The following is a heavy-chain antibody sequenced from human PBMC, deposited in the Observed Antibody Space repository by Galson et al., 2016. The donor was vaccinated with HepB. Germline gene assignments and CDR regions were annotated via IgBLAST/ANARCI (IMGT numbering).Heavy chain of an antibody. CDR2: ISYDGSNK. CDR1: GFTFSSSP. D-gene: IGHD3-3*01. CDR3: AKGGRFFFFDF. J-gene: IGHJ4*02. V-gene: IGHV3-30*18. Sequence: SLRLSCAASGFTFSSSPMHWVRQAPGKGLEWVAFISYDGSNKYYSDSVKGRFTIARDDSNNTLFLQMGSLRGADTAVYYCAKGGRFFFFDFWGQGSLVTVSS.